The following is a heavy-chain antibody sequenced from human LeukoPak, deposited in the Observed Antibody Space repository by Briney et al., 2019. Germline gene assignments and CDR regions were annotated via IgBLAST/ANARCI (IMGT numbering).Heavy chain of an antibody. Sequence: GGSLRLSCAASGFIFSDHYMDWVRQAPGKGLVWVSYISSSSSTIYYADSVKGRFTISRDNAKNSLYLQMNSLRSEDTAVYCCARDRGLLAALRGGAFDIWAKGQWSPSLQ. V-gene: IGHV3-48*01. CDR1: GFIFSDHY. CDR3: ARDRGLLAALRGGAFDI. D-gene: IGHD6-13*01. CDR2: ISSSSSTI. J-gene: IGHJ3*02.